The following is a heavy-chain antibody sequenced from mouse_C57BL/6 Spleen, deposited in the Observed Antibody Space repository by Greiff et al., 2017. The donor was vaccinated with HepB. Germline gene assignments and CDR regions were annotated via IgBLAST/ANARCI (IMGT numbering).Heavy chain of an antibody. CDR3: ARGDYGNYVDYFDY. V-gene: IGHV1-19*01. D-gene: IGHD2-1*01. CDR1: GYTFTDYY. J-gene: IGHJ2*01. Sequence: VQLQQSGPVLVKPGASVKMSCKASGYTFTDYYMNWVKQSHGKSLEWIGVINPYNGGTSYNQKFKGTATLTVDKSSSTAYMELNSLTSEDSAVYYCARGDYGNYVDYFDYWGQGTTLTVSS. CDR2: INPYNGGT.